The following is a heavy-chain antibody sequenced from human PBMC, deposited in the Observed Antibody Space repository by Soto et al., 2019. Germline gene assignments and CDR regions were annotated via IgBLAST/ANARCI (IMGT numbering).Heavy chain of an antibody. D-gene: IGHD1-7*01. CDR2: IYYSGST. J-gene: IGHJ6*02. Sequence: PSETLSLTCTVSGGSIGSYYWSWIRQPPGKGLEWIGYIYYSGSTNYNPSLKSRVTISVDTSKNQFSLKLSSVTAADTAVYYCARHWNYRPYYYGMDVWGQGTTVTVSS. CDR1: GGSIGSYY. CDR3: ARHWNYRPYYYGMDV. V-gene: IGHV4-59*01.